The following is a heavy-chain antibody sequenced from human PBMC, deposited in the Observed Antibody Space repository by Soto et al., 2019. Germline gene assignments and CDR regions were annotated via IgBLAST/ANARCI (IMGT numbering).Heavy chain of an antibody. Sequence: SVKVSCKASGGTFSSYAISWVRQAPGQGLEWMGGIIPIFGTANYAQKFQGRVTITADESTSTAYMELSSLRSEDTAVYYCARDLRGDSGSYYDYWGQGTLVTVSS. CDR1: GGTFSSYA. D-gene: IGHD1-26*01. V-gene: IGHV1-69*13. CDR2: IIPIFGTA. J-gene: IGHJ4*02. CDR3: ARDLRGDSGSYYDY.